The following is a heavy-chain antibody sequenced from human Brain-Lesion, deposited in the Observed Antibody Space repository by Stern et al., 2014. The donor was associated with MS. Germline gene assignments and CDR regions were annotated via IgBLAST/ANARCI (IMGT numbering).Heavy chain of an antibody. D-gene: IGHD3-22*01. CDR3: ATYYYDSTGYNDF. Sequence: VQLLESGAEVKKPGASVKVSCKASGYTFTGYYMHWVQQAPGQGLEWMGWINPKSGGTNYAQKFQGWVTMTRDTSINTAYMELSRLRSDDTAVYYCATYYYDSTGYNDFWGQGTLVTVSS. J-gene: IGHJ4*02. V-gene: IGHV1-2*04. CDR2: INPKSGGT. CDR1: GYTFTGYY.